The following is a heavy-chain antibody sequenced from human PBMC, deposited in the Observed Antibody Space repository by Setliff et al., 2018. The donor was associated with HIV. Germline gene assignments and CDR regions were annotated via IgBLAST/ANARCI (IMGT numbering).Heavy chain of an antibody. D-gene: IGHD2-21*01. CDR2: IYYSGST. CDR3: AKRASYSFQI. Sequence: PSETLSLTCTVSGGSISTSSYYWGWIRQPPGKGLEWIGSIYYSGSTYYNPSLKSRVTTTIDTSKDQLSLTLTSVTAADTAIYYCAKRASYSFQIWGRGTMVTV. J-gene: IGHJ3*02. V-gene: IGHV4-39*07. CDR1: GGSISTSSYY.